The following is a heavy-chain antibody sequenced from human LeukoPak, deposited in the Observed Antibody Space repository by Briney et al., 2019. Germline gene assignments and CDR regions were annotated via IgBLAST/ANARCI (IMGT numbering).Heavy chain of an antibody. V-gene: IGHV3-30-3*01. D-gene: IGHD6-19*01. CDR1: GFTFSSYA. CDR3: ARDGDSSGWYSPYYYYGMDV. Sequence: GGSLRLSCAASGFTFSSYAMHWVRQAPGKGLEWVAVISYDGSNKYYADSVKGRFTISRDNSKNTLYLQMNSLRAEDTAVYYCARDGDSSGWYSPYYYYGMDVWGQGTTVTVSS. J-gene: IGHJ6*02. CDR2: ISYDGSNK.